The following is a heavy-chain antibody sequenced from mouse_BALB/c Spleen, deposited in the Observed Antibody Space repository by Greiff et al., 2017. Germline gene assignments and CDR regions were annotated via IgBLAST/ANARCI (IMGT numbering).Heavy chain of an antibody. Sequence: EVKLMESGGGLVKPGGSLKLSCAASGFTFSSYAMSWVRQSPEKRLEWVAEISSGGSYTYYPDTVTGRFTISRDNAKNTLYLEMSSLRSEDTAMYYCAREHYGNLLYWYFDVWGAGTTVTVSS. CDR2: ISSGGSYT. J-gene: IGHJ1*01. CDR3: AREHYGNLLYWYFDV. D-gene: IGHD2-1*01. V-gene: IGHV5-9-4*01. CDR1: GFTFSSYA.